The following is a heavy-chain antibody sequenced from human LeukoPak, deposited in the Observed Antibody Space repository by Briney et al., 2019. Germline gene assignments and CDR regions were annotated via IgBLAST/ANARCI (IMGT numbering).Heavy chain of an antibody. CDR1: GGSFSGYY. CDR2: INHSGST. J-gene: IGHJ4*02. V-gene: IGHV4-34*01. CDR3: ARAKTGRALDY. D-gene: IGHD3-9*01. Sequence: PSETLSLTCAVYGGSFSGYYCSWIRQPPGKGLEWIVEINHSGSTNYNPSLKSRVTISVDTSKNQFSLKLSSVTAADTAVYYCARAKTGRALDYWGQGTLVTVSS.